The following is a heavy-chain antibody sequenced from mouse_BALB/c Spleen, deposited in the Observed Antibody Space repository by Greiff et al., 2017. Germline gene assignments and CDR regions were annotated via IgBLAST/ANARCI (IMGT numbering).Heavy chain of an antibody. CDR3: ASLMITPYYFDY. CDR1: GYSITSDYA. Sequence: EVQLVESGPGLVKPSQSLSLTCTVTGYSITSDYAWNWIRQFPGNKLEWMGYISYSGSTSYNPSLKSRISITRDTSKNQFFLQLNSVTTEDTATYYCASLMITPYYFDYWGQGTTLTVSS. V-gene: IGHV3-2*02. CDR2: ISYSGST. D-gene: IGHD2-4*01. J-gene: IGHJ2*01.